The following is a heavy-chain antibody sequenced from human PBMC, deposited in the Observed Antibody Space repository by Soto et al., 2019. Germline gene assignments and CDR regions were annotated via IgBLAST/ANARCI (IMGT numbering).Heavy chain of an antibody. CDR3: ARRETYLGV. Sequence: QVQLVQSGAEVKKPGSSVKVSCKTSRDTFNKYAFNWVRQAPGQGLEWMGWISPIFSSINYAEKIQGRVTITADDSTSTAYIALGSVRFEETDVYYCARRETYLGVCGQGTTVTVSS. J-gene: IGHJ6*02. D-gene: IGHD3-16*01. CDR1: RDTFNKYA. CDR2: ISPIFSSI. V-gene: IGHV1-69*01.